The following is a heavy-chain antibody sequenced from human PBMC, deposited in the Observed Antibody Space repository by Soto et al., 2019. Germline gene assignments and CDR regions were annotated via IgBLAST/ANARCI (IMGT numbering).Heavy chain of an antibody. D-gene: IGHD6-13*01. CDR1: GGTFIILA. CDR3: ARNSRHYFDY. CDR2: ISPHNGKT. V-gene: IGHV1-18*01. Sequence: ASATASCPACGGTFIILAKICLRQDPGQGIEWMGWISPHNGKTNYIEDLQGRVTLTADTSTSTAYMELRNLRSDDTAVYFCARNSRHYFDYWGQGPLVTGSS. J-gene: IGHJ4*02.